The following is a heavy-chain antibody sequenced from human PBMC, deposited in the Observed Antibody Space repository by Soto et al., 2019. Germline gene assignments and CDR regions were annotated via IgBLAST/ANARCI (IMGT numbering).Heavy chain of an antibody. V-gene: IGHV1-46*01. Sequence: QVQLVQSGAEVKKPGASVKVSCKASGYTFTSYYMHWVRQAPGQGLEWMGIINPSGGSTSYAQKCRGRVTMTRDTSTRPAYMQLSSLRSADTAVYYCARALRGYSGYDLGAWFDPWGQGTLVTVSS. CDR3: ARALRGYSGYDLGAWFDP. J-gene: IGHJ5*02. CDR1: GYTFTSYY. CDR2: INPSGGST. D-gene: IGHD5-12*01.